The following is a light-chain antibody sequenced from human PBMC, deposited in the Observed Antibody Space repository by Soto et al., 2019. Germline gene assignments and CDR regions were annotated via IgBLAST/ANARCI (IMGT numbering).Light chain of an antibody. Sequence: EIVMTQSPATLSVSPGERATLSCRASQSVSSNFAWYQQKPGQAPRLLIYGASTRATGIPARFSGSGSGTEFTLTISSLQSEDFAVYYCQQYNTWPPITFGQGTRLEIK. J-gene: IGKJ5*01. CDR3: QQYNTWPPIT. CDR1: QSVSSN. CDR2: GAS. V-gene: IGKV3-15*01.